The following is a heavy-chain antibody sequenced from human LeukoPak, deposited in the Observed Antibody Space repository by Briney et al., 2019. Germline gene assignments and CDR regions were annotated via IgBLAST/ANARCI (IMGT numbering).Heavy chain of an antibody. CDR1: GFTFSSYG. V-gene: IGHV3-30*18. D-gene: IGHD6-19*01. J-gene: IGHJ3*02. CDR2: ISYDGSNK. CDR3: AKTRQGSGWLAFDI. Sequence: GGSLRLSCAASGFTFSSYGMHWVRQAPGKGLEWVAVISYDGSNKYYADSVKGRFTISRDNSKNTLYLQMNSLRAEDTAVYYCAKTRQGSGWLAFDIWGQGTMVTVSS.